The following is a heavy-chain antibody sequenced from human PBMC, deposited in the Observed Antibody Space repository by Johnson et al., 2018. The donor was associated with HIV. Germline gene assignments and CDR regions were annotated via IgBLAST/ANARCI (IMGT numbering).Heavy chain of an antibody. CDR1: GFTFSSYW. J-gene: IGHJ3*01. CDR2: IQQDGSDK. V-gene: IGHV3-7*01. CDR3: AREGRHYYDSSGPWVDAFDV. D-gene: IGHD3-22*01. Sequence: MLLVESGGGLVQPGGSLRLSCAASGFTFSSYWMSWVRQAPGKGLEWVANIQQDGSDKYYVDAVKGRFHISRDNAKNSLYQQRNSLRAEDTAVYYCAREGRHYYDSSGPWVDAFDVWGQGTMVTVSS.